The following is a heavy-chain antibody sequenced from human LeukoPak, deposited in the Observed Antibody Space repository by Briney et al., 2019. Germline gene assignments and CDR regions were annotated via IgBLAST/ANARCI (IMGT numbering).Heavy chain of an antibody. CDR3: ARRRIQLWLKVWFDP. V-gene: IGHV4-34*01. J-gene: IGHJ5*02. D-gene: IGHD5-18*01. CDR2: INHSGST. Sequence: SETLSLTGAVYGGSFSGYYWSWIRQPPGKGLEWVGEINHSGSTNYNPSLKSRVTISVDTSKNQFSLKLSSVTAADTAVYYCARRRIQLWLKVWFDPWGQGTLVTVSS. CDR1: GGSFSGYY.